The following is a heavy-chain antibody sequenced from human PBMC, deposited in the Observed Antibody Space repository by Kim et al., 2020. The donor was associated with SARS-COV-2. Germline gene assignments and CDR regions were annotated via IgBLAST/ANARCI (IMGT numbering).Heavy chain of an antibody. Sequence: GGSLRLSCTNSGFTFTGYAMSWVRQAPGKGLEWVSSIDGSDGTTYYVDSVKGRFTISRDNSKNTLYLQMNSLRADDTAVYYCMKGGWGWIWDHWGQGTRV. V-gene: IGHV3-23*01. CDR3: MKGGWGWIWDH. CDR2: IDGSDGTT. CDR1: GFTFTGYA. D-gene: IGHD2-2*03. J-gene: IGHJ4*02.